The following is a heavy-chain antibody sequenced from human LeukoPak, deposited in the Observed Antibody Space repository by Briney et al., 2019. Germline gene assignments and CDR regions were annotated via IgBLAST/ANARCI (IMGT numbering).Heavy chain of an antibody. CDR3: ARDSFSYTSLEFSSSRPPPFDP. CDR2: INAGNGNT. V-gene: IGHV1-3*03. CDR1: RYTFTSYY. J-gene: IGHJ5*02. Sequence: ASVKVSCKASRYTFTSYYMHWVRQAPGQGLEWMGWINAGNGNTKYSQEFQGRVTITRDTSASTAYMELSSLRSEDMAVYYCARDSFSYTSLEFSSSRPPPFDPWGQGTLVTVSS. D-gene: IGHD6-13*01.